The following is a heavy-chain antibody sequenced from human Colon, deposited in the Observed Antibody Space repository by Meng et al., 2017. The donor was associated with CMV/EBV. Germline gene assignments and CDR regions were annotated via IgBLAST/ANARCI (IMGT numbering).Heavy chain of an antibody. CDR2: LYYTGST. CDR1: GGSISSTNYY. D-gene: IGHD3-10*01. Sequence: GSLRLSCTVSGGSISSTNYYWGWIRQPPGTGLEWIGSLYYTGSTDYNPSLKSRVTIPVDTSKNQFSLKLSSVTAADTAVYYCARERRYYGSRSPDNWGQGTLVTVSS. CDR3: ARERRYYGSRSPDN. J-gene: IGHJ4*02. V-gene: IGHV4-39*07.